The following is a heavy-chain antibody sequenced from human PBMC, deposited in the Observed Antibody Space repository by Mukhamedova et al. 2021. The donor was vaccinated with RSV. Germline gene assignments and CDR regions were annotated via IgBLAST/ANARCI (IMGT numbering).Heavy chain of an antibody. J-gene: IGHJ3*02. CDR3: ARVYYDSSGHRYDAFDI. D-gene: IGHD3-22*01. CDR1: Y. V-gene: IGHV1-2*02. CDR2: INPNSGGT. Sequence: YMHWVRQAPGQGLEWMGWINPNSGGTNYAQKFQGRVTMTRDTSISTAYMELSRLRSDDTAVYYCARVYYDSSGHRYDAFDIWGQGT.